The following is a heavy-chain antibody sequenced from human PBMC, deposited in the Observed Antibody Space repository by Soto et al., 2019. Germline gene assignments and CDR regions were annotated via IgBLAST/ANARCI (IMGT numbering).Heavy chain of an antibody. CDR2: INHSGST. CDR3: ARGLLFLYYYYYMDV. D-gene: IGHD2-15*01. J-gene: IGHJ6*03. CDR1: GVSFSGYY. Sequence: PSETLSLTCAVYGVSFSGYYWSWIRQPPGKGLEWIGEINHSGSTNYNPSLKSRVTISVDTSKNQFSLKLSSVTAADTAVYYCARGLLFLYYYYYMDVWGKGTTVTVSS. V-gene: IGHV4-34*01.